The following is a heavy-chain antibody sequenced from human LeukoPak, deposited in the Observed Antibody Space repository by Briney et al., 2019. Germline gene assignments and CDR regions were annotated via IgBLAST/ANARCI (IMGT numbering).Heavy chain of an antibody. V-gene: IGHV4-34*01. J-gene: IGHJ3*02. CDR3: ARGGLVRGSLNSLTGFDI. D-gene: IGHD3-10*01. CDR1: GGSFSGYY. CDR2: INHSGST. Sequence: SETLSLTCAVYGGSFSGYYWSWIRQPPGKGLEWIGEINHSGSTNYNPSLKSRVTISVDTSKNQFSLHPNSVTPDDTALYYCARGGLVRGSLNSLTGFDIWGQGTMVTVSS.